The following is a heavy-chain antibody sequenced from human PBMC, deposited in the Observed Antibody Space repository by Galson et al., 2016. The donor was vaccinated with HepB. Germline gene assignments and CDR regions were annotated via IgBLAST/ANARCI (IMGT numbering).Heavy chain of an antibody. CDR2: FYYGGST. D-gene: IGHD4-11*01. Sequence: SETLSLTCTVSDDSISSSSYYWGWIRQPPGKGLEWIGSFYYGGSTFYNPSLKSRVTLSVDTSKKQFSLKLNSVTAADTAVYFCARHGPVTTHFHWGQGILVSVSS. CDR1: DDSISSSSYY. J-gene: IGHJ4*02. V-gene: IGHV4-39*01. CDR3: ARHGPVTTHFH.